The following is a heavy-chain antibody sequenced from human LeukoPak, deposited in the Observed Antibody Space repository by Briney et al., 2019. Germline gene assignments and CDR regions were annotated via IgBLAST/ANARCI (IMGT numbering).Heavy chain of an antibody. J-gene: IGHJ5*02. Sequence: GESLKFSGEGSGDSFTRYWIGWVRQMPGKGLELMGIIYPGDSATRDSPSFQGQVTISADKSISTAYLQWSSLKASHTAMYYCARLPHCGSDCYPNWFDPWGQGTLVTVFS. D-gene: IGHD2-21*02. CDR2: IYPGDSAT. CDR3: ARLPHCGSDCYPNWFDP. CDR1: GDSFTRYW. V-gene: IGHV5-51*01.